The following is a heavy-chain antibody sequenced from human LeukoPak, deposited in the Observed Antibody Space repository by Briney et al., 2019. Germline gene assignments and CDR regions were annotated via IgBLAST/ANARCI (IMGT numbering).Heavy chain of an antibody. J-gene: IGHJ4*02. D-gene: IGHD6-13*01. V-gene: IGHV4-59*01. CDR3: ARGIAAAGQFRFDY. Sequence: SETLSLTCTVSGGSISTYYWSWIRQPPGKGLECIGFIYYTGSTNYNPSLKSRVTISVDTSKNQFSLKPSSVTAADTAVYYCARGIAAAGQFRFDYWGQGTLVTVSS. CDR1: GGSISTYY. CDR2: IYYTGST.